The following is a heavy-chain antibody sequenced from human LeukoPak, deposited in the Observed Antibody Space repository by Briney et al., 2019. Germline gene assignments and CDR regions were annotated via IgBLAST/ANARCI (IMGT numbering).Heavy chain of an antibody. CDR2: ISGSGGST. Sequence: HTGGSPRLSCAASGFTFSSYEMNWVRQAPGKGLEWVSAISGSGGSTYYADSVKGRFTISRDNSKNTLYLQMNSLRAEDTAVYYCADPEVSGHTKWGQGTLVTVSS. V-gene: IGHV3-23*01. CDR3: ADPEVSGHTK. J-gene: IGHJ4*02. CDR1: GFTFSSYE. D-gene: IGHD1-26*01.